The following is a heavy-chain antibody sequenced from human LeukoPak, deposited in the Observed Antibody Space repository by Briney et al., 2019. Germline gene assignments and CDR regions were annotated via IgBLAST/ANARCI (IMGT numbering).Heavy chain of an antibody. J-gene: IGHJ3*02. D-gene: IGHD2-2*01. CDR1: GGTFSSYA. Sequence: SVKVSCKASGGTFSSYAISWVRQAPGQGLEWMGGIIPIFGTANYAQKFQGRVTITADESTGTAYMELNSLRAEDTALYYCAKSSGIVVVPAAPGGAFDIWGQATMVTVSS. CDR3: AKSSGIVVVPAAPGGAFDI. V-gene: IGHV1-69*13. CDR2: IIPIFGTA.